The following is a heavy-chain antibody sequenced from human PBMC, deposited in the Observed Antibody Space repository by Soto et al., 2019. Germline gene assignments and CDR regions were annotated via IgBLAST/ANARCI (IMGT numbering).Heavy chain of an antibody. Sequence: PSETLSLTCAVYGGSLSGYYWSWIRQPPGKGLEWIGEINHSGSTNYSPSLKSRVTISVDTSKNQFSLKLSSVTAADTAVYYCARGPEYDILTGPTHAFDIRGQGTMVTVSS. CDR1: GGSLSGYY. D-gene: IGHD3-9*01. J-gene: IGHJ3*02. CDR3: ARGPEYDILTGPTHAFDI. CDR2: INHSGST. V-gene: IGHV4-34*09.